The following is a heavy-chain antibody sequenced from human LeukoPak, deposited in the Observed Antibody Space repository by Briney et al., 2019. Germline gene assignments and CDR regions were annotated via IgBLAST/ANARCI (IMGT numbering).Heavy chain of an antibody. CDR1: GFTFSSYA. V-gene: IGHV3-15*01. CDR3: TTAGYYDFWSGPFDY. D-gene: IGHD3-3*01. Sequence: GGSLRLSCAASGFTFSSYAMSWVRQAPGKGLEWVGRIKSKTDGGTTDYAAPVKGRFTISRDDSKNTLYLQMNSLKTEDTAVYYCTTAGYYDFWSGPFDYWGQGTLVTVSS. J-gene: IGHJ4*02. CDR2: IKSKTDGGTT.